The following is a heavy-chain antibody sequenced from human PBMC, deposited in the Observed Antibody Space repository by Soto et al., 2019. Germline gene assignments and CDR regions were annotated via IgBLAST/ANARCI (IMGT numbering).Heavy chain of an antibody. D-gene: IGHD7-27*01. CDR2: IYYNGGT. Sequence: QVRLQESGPGLVKPSETLSLTCTVSGVSLKNFYWTWIRQSPGKELEWIGYIYYNGGTTYNPSLKSRVTLSVDTSKNQFSLRLDSVTAADTAVYYCARTPNNYYGMDVWGQGTTVTVSS. V-gene: IGHV4-59*13. CDR1: GVSLKNFY. CDR3: ARTPNNYYGMDV. J-gene: IGHJ6*02.